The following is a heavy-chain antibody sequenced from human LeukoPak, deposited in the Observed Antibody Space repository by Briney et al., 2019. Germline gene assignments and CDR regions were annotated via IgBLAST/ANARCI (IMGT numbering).Heavy chain of an antibody. CDR3: ASVVPAAIDDAFDI. Sequence: ASVKVSCKASGYTFTSHYIHWVRQAPGQGLEWMGIINPTGGSTTYAQKFQGRVTMTRDTSTSTVYMELSSLRSEDTAVYYCASVVPAAIDDAFDIWGQGTMVTVSS. CDR2: INPTGGST. D-gene: IGHD2-2*01. J-gene: IGHJ3*02. V-gene: IGHV1-46*01. CDR1: GYTFTSHY.